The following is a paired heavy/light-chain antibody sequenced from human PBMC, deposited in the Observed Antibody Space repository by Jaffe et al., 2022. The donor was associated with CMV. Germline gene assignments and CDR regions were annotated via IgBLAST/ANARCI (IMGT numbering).Heavy chain of an antibody. J-gene: IGHJ3*02. CDR1: GYSFTSYW. D-gene: IGHD2-15*01. CDR3: VIVVVVAADDAFDI. V-gene: IGHV5-10-1*03. Sequence: EVQLVQSGAEVKKPGESLRISCKGSGYSFTSYWISWVRQMPGKGLEWMGRIDPSDSYTNYSPSFQGHVTISADKSISTAYLQWSSLKASDTAMYYCVIVVVVAADDAFDIWGQGTMVTVSS. CDR2: IDPSDSYT.
Light chain of an antibody. Sequence: QSVLTQPPSASGTPGQRVTISCSGSSSNIGSNYVYWYQQLPGTAPKLLIYRNNQRPSGVPDRFSGSKSGTSASLAISGLRSEDEADYYCAAWDDSLSGPVVFGGGTKLTVL. CDR1: SSNIGSNY. CDR2: RNN. J-gene: IGLJ2*01. V-gene: IGLV1-47*01. CDR3: AAWDDSLSGPVV.